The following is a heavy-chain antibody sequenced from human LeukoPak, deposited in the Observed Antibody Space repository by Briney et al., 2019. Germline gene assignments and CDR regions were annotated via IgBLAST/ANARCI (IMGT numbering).Heavy chain of an antibody. CDR1: GYTFTSYG. V-gene: IGHV1-18*01. J-gene: IGHJ3*02. D-gene: IGHD3-10*01. Sequence: ASVKVSCKASGYTFTSYGISWVRQAPGQGLEGMGWISAYNGNTNYAQKLQGRVTMTTDTSTSTAYMELRSLRSDDTAVYYCARDLRYYGSGSYSAFDIWGQGTMVTVSS. CDR3: ARDLRYYGSGSYSAFDI. CDR2: ISAYNGNT.